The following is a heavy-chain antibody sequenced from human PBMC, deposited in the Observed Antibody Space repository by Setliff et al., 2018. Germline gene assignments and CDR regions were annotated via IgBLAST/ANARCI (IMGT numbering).Heavy chain of an antibody. D-gene: IGHD3-3*01. CDR1: GYTFTNYA. J-gene: IGHJ4*02. Sequence: ASVKVSCKASGYTFTNYAIHWVRQAPGQRPEWMGWINTGYAQKFQGRVTMTRNTSISTAYMDLSSLRFEDTAVYYCARAQSWSGGPYYFDNWGQGTLVTVSS. CDR2: INT. V-gene: IGHV1-8*01. CDR3: ARAQSWSGGPYYFDN.